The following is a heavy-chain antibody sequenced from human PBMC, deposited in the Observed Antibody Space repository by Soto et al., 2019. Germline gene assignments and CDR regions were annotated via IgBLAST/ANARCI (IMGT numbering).Heavy chain of an antibody. J-gene: IGHJ5*02. CDR3: ARGVAADNWFDP. CDR2: IYYSGST. CDR1: GGSISSGGYY. Sequence: SSETLSLTCTVSGGSISSGGYYWSWIRQHPGKGLEWIGYIYYSGSTYYNPSLKSRVTISVDTSKNQFSLKLSSVTAADTAVYYCARGVAADNWFDPWGQGTLVTVSS. D-gene: IGHD2-15*01. V-gene: IGHV4-31*03.